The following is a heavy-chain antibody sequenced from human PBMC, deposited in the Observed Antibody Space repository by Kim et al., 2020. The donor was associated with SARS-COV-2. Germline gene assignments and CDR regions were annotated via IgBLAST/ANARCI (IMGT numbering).Heavy chain of an antibody. Sequence: SETLSLTCAVYGGSFSGYYWSWIRQPPGMGLEWIGEINHSGSTNYNPSLKSRVTISVDTFKNQFSLKLSSVTAADTAVYYCARDREDYYDTSGYYFPYWG. V-gene: IGHV4-34*01. D-gene: IGHD3-22*01. J-gene: IGHJ4*01. CDR1: GGSFSGYY. CDR3: ARDREDYYDTSGYYFPY. CDR2: INHSGST.